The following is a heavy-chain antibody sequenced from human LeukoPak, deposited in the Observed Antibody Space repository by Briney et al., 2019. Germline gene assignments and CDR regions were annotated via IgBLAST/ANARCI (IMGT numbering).Heavy chain of an antibody. CDR2: IYYSGST. J-gene: IGHJ6*03. Sequence: PSETLSLTCTVSGGSISSYYWSWIRQPPGKGLEWIGYIYYSGSTNYNPSLKSRVTISVDTSKNQFSLKLSSVTAADTAVYCCARNDFPNYYYYMDVWGKGTTVTVSS. CDR3: ARNDFPNYYYYMDV. D-gene: IGHD3-3*01. CDR1: GGSISSYY. V-gene: IGHV4-59*08.